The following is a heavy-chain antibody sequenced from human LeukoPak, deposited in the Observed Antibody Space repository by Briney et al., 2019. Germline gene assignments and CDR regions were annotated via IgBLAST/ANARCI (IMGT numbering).Heavy chain of an antibody. CDR2: IWYDGTNK. D-gene: IGHD6-19*01. V-gene: IGHV3-33*01. Sequence: GGSLRLSCAVSGFTFSDYGMHWVRQAPGKGLEWVAVIWYDGTNKYYADSVEGRFTISRDNSKNTLYLQMNSLRAEDTVLYYCARTRYNSGGGDYWGQGTPVTVSS. CDR3: ARTRYNSGGGDY. J-gene: IGHJ4*02. CDR1: GFTFSDYG.